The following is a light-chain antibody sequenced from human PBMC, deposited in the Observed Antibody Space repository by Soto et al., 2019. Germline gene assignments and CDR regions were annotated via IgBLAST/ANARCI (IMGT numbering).Light chain of an antibody. Sequence: DIQMHQSPSTLSASVGDRAPITGRASQSISSWLAWYQQKPGKAPNLLIYFASVLQIGVPSRFSGSGSGTEFTLTITSLQPDEFATYYCQKYDTSPLTVGGGTKVDIK. J-gene: IGKJ4*01. V-gene: IGKV1-5*03. CDR1: QSISSW. CDR2: FAS. CDR3: QKYDTSPLT.